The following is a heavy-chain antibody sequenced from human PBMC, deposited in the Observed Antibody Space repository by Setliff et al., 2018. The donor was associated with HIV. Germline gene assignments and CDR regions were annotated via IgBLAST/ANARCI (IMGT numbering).Heavy chain of an antibody. J-gene: IGHJ4*02. CDR1: GYMILGYK. CDR3: AREVVVKGLDY. V-gene: IGHV3-21*01. Sequence: SCKAIGYMILGYKMNWVRQAPGKGLEWVSSISSSSSYIYYADSVKGRFTISRDNAKNSLYLQMNSLRAEDTAVYYCAREVVVKGLDYWGQGTLVTVSS. CDR2: ISSSSSYI. D-gene: IGHD3-22*01.